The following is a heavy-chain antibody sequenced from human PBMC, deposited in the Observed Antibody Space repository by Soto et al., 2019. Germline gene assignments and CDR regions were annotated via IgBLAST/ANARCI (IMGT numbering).Heavy chain of an antibody. V-gene: IGHV1-69*06. CDR3: ARFGHGQDDILTGYDDY. J-gene: IGHJ4*02. CDR1: GGTFSSYA. CDR2: IIPIFGTA. D-gene: IGHD3-9*01. Sequence: SVKVSCKASGGTFSSYAISWVRQAPGQGLEWMGGIIPIFGTANYAQKFQGRVTITADKSTSTAYMELSSLRSEDTAVYYCARFGHGQDDILTGYDDYWGQGTVVTVSS.